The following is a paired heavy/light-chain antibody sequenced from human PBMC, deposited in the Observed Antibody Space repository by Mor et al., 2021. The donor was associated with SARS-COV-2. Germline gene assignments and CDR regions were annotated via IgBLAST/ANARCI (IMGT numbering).Light chain of an antibody. V-gene: IGKV3-15*01. CDR3: QQNNNWPPYT. CDR2: DAS. Sequence: EVVLTQSPATLSVSPGERATVSCRASQSISTSVAWYQQRPGQAPRLLIYDASKRASGIPARFSGSGSGTEFTLTITSLQPEDFAVYYCQQNNNWPPYTFGQGTKL. CDR1: QSISTS. J-gene: IGKJ2*01.
Heavy chain of an antibody. CDR2: INHRGTAT. D-gene: IGHD2-2*01. CDR1: GFIFSDYF. CDR3: ARDFCGTVSCPEVIPLDH. J-gene: IGHJ4*02. Sequence: QVRLVESGGGLVKPGGSLRLSCEASGFIFSDYFMSWVRQAPGKGLEYFAYINHRGTATYYADSVEGRFTISRDNSKNSLYLHMDSLRVEDTAIYYCARDFCGTVSCPEVIPLDHWGQGTVVTVSS. V-gene: IGHV3-11*01.